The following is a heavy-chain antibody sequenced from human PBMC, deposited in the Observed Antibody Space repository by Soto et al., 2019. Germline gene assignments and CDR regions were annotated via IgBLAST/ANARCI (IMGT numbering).Heavy chain of an antibody. J-gene: IGHJ4*02. CDR3: AKGRMGYYLKALLDY. CDR2: ISGSGGST. D-gene: IGHD3-22*01. V-gene: IGHV3-23*01. Sequence: PVGSLRLSCAASGFTFSSYAMSWVRQAPGKGLEWVSAISGSGGSTYYEDSVKGRFTISRDNSKNTLYLQMNSLRAEDTAVSYCAKGRMGYYLKALLDYWGQGTLVTVSS. CDR1: GFTFSSYA.